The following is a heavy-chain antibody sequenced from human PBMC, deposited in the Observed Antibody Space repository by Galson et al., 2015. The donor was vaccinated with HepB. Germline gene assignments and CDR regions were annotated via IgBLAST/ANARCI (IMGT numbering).Heavy chain of an antibody. CDR2: INSDGNST. V-gene: IGHV3-74*01. CDR3: VVPKNYDSSGYHWYFDL. CDR1: GFTFSNYW. Sequence: SLRLSCAASGFTFSNYWMYWVRQAPGKGLMWVSHINSDGNSTSYADSVKGRFTISRDNAKNTLYLQMNSLRAEDTAVYYCVVPKNYDSSGYHWYFDLWGRGTLVTVSS. D-gene: IGHD3-22*01. J-gene: IGHJ2*01.